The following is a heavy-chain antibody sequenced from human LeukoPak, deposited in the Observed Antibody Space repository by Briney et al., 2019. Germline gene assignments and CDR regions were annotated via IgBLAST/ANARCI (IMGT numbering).Heavy chain of an antibody. CDR1: GGSISSSSYY. J-gene: IGHJ4*02. D-gene: IGHD5-18*01. CDR3: ARHGPGYSYGIDY. CDR2: IYYSGST. Sequence: PSETLSLTCTVSGGSISSSSYYWGWIRQPPGKGLAWIGSIYYSGSTYYNPSLKSRVTISVDTSKNQFSLKLSSVTAADTAVYYCARHGPGYSYGIDYWGQGTLVTVSS. V-gene: IGHV4-39*01.